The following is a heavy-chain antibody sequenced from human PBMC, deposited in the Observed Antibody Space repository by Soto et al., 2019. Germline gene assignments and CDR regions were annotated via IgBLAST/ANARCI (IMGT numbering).Heavy chain of an antibody. V-gene: IGHV4-34*01. CDR3: ATGPRGSIFGVVIMLNWFDP. Sequence: SETLSLTCAVYGGSFSGYYWSWIRQPPGKGLEWIGEINHSGSTNYNPSLKSRVTVSVDTAKNQFSLKLSSVTAADTAVYYCATGPRGSIFGVVIMLNWFDPWGQGTLVTVSS. D-gene: IGHD3-3*01. CDR1: GGSFSGYY. CDR2: INHSGST. J-gene: IGHJ5*02.